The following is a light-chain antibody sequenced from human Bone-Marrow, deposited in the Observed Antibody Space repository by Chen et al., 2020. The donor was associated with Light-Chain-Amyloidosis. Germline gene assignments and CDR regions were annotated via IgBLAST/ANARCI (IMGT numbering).Light chain of an antibody. V-gene: IGKV1-12*01. CDR3: QQSNRCPRT. CDR1: QAISRW. Sequence: DIQMTQSPSSVSASVGDRVTITCRANQAISRWLAWYQQKPGKAPQLLIYGASTLQRGVPSRFSGSGSGTDFTLTINTLQPEDFATYYCQQSNRCPRTFGQGTKVEIK. J-gene: IGKJ1*01. CDR2: GAS.